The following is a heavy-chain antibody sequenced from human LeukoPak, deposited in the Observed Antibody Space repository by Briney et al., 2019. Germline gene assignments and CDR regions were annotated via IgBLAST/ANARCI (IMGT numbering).Heavy chain of an antibody. CDR3: ARAVAHDYGDYPNFDY. CDR1: GGSISSDY. J-gene: IGHJ4*02. CDR2: IHYSGAT. Sequence: SETLSLTCTVSGGSISSDYWSWIRQSPGKRLEWIGYIHYSGATNYSPSLKSRVTISVDTSKNQFSLKLSSVTAADMAVYYCARAVAHDYGDYPNFDYWGQGTLVTVSS. V-gene: IGHV4-59*12. D-gene: IGHD4-17*01.